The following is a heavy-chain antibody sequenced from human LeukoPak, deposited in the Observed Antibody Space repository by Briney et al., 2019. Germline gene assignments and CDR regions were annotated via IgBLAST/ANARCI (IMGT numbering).Heavy chain of an antibody. J-gene: IGHJ4*02. V-gene: IGHV2-70*04. Sequence: ESGPTLVNPTQTLTLTCTFSGFSLSTSGMRVSWIRQPPGKALEWLARIDWDYDKFYSTSLKTRLTISKDTPKNQVVLTMTNMDPVDTATYCCARTRYSSGWILDYWGQGTRSPSPQ. D-gene: IGHD6-19*01. CDR2: IDWDYDK. CDR1: GFSLSTSGMR. CDR3: ARTRYSSGWILDY.